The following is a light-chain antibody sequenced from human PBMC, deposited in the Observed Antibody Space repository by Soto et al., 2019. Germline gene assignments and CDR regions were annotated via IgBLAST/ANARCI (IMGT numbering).Light chain of an antibody. CDR2: AAS. V-gene: IGKV1-39*01. Sequence: DIQMTQSPSSLSASVGDRVTITCRASQSISSYLNWYQQKPGKAPKVLIYAASSLQSGIPSRFSGSGSGTDFTLTISSLQPEDFATYYRQQSYSIPWTFGQGTQVDIK. J-gene: IGKJ1*01. CDR1: QSISSY. CDR3: QQSYSIPWT.